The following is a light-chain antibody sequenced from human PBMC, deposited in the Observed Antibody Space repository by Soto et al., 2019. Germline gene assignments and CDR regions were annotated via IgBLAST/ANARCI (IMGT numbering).Light chain of an antibody. Sequence: EIVLTQSPATLSLSPGERATLSCRASQSISSYLAWYQQKPGQAPRLLIYDASNRVTGIPARFSGSGSGTDFTLTISSLEPEDFAVFYCQQRSNWPHTFGQGTKLEIK. J-gene: IGKJ2*01. V-gene: IGKV3-11*01. CDR3: QQRSNWPHT. CDR2: DAS. CDR1: QSISSY.